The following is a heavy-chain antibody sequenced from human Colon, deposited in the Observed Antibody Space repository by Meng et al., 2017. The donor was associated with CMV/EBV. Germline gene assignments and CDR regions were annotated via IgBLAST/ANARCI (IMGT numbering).Heavy chain of an antibody. CDR3: ARQSSNSAYDS. D-gene: IGHD1-1*01. V-gene: IGHV3-21*06. CDR1: GFTFSNFG. J-gene: IGHJ5*01. CDR2: ITYGGTYI. Sequence: WSTSGFTFSNFGLNWVRQAPGKGLEWVSSITYGGTYITYSDSVQGRFTISRDNTMNSLYLQMNSLRAEDTAVYYCARQSSNSAYDSWGQGTLVTVSS.